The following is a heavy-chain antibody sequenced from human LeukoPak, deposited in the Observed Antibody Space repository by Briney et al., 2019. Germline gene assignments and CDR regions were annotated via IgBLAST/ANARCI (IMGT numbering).Heavy chain of an antibody. CDR3: ARAVGIVVVVVATLDY. V-gene: IGHV1-46*01. CDR1: GYTFTNNY. Sequence: ASVKVSCKASGYTFTNNYMHWVRQPPGRGLEWMGIINPSGGSTNYAQKFQGRVTMTRDTSTSTVYMELSSLRSEDTAVYYCARAVGIVVVVVATLDYWGQGTLVTVST. D-gene: IGHD2-15*01. CDR2: INPSGGST. J-gene: IGHJ4*02.